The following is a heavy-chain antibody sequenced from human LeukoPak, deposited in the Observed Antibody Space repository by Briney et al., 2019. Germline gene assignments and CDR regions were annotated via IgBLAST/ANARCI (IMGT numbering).Heavy chain of an antibody. Sequence: GGSLRLSCAASGFTFSSYAMHWVRQAPGKGLEWVAVISYDGSNKYYADSVKGRFTISRDNPKNTLYLQMNSLRAEDTAVYYCARDLDTAMVPNHADYWGQGTLVTVSS. CDR2: ISYDGSNK. V-gene: IGHV3-30-3*01. D-gene: IGHD5-18*01. J-gene: IGHJ4*02. CDR3: ARDLDTAMVPNHADY. CDR1: GFTFSSYA.